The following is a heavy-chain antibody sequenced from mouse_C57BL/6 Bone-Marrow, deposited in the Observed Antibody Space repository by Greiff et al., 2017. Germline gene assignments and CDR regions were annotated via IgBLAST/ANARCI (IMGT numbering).Heavy chain of an antibody. CDR3: TTDYYGSSSYYFDY. D-gene: IGHD1-1*01. Sequence: VQLQQSGAELVRPGASVKLSCTASGFNIKDDYMHWVKQRPEQGLEWIGWIDPENGDTEYASKFQGKATITADTSSNTAYLQLSSLTFEDTAVYYCTTDYYGSSSYYFDYWGQGTTLTVSS. J-gene: IGHJ2*01. CDR2: IDPENGDT. CDR1: GFNIKDDY. V-gene: IGHV14-4*01.